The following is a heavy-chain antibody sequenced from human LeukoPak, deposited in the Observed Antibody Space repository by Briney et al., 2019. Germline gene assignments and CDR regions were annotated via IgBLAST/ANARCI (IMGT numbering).Heavy chain of an antibody. Sequence: GGSLRLSCTASGFTFGDYVMSWVRQAPGKGLEWVAFIRYDGSNKYYADSVKGRFTISRDNSKNTLYLQMNSLRAEDTAVYYCARRAGAYSHPYDYWGQGTLVTVSS. CDR2: IRYDGSNK. D-gene: IGHD4/OR15-4a*01. J-gene: IGHJ4*02. CDR3: ARRAGAYSHPYDY. V-gene: IGHV3-30*02. CDR1: GFTFGDYV.